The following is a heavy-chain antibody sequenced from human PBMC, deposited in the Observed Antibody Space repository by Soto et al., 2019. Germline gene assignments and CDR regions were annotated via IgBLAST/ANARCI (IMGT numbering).Heavy chain of an antibody. D-gene: IGHD4-4*01. CDR1: GFSLTTDGVG. Sequence: QITLKESGPTLVKPTQTLTLTCTFSGFSLTTDGVGVDWIRQPPGKALEWLGLIYWNDEKRYRPSPQSRLTITKDTSRNQVVLTMTNMDPVDTATYYCAHRTTVTSGINWGQGTLVTVSS. CDR2: IYWNDEK. V-gene: IGHV2-5*01. J-gene: IGHJ4*02. CDR3: AHRTTVTSGIN.